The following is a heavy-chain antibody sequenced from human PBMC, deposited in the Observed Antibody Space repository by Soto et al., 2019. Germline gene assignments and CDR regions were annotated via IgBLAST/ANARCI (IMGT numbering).Heavy chain of an antibody. CDR3: ARRPPYYGLDY. Sequence: ASVKVSWKASGYIFSTCGIHWVRQAPGQSLEWMGWINAGSGDTKYSLKFQGRVTITRDTSADTAYMELTSLRPEDTALYYCARRPPYYGLDYWGQATLVTVSS. CDR1: GYIFSTCG. J-gene: IGHJ4*02. V-gene: IGHV1-3*01. D-gene: IGHD1-26*01. CDR2: INAGSGDT.